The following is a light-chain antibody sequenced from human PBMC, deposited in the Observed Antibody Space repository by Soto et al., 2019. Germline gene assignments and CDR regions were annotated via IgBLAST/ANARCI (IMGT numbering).Light chain of an antibody. CDR3: QQTSSPLTT. Sequence: EIGLNLSPGAVSSSRGETATLSRRASQSVSISYLAWYQQKPGQAPRLLIYVASGRPAGIPDRFSGSGSGTDFTLTISSLQSEDFAVYYCQQTSSPLTTFGQGTRLEIK. CDR1: QSVSISY. CDR2: VAS. J-gene: IGKJ5*01. V-gene: IGKV3-20*01.